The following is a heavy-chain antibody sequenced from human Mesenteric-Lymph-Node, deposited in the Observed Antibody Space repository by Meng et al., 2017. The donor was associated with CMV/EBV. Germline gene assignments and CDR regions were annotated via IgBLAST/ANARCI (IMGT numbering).Heavy chain of an antibody. V-gene: IGHV1-2*02. CDR1: GYTFTGYY. CDR2: INPNSDGT. D-gene: IGHD2-2*01. J-gene: IGHJ4*02. CDR3: ARDRRYCSSTSCNHFDY. Sequence: ASVKVSCKASGYTFTGYYMHWVRQAPGQGLEWMGWINPNSDGTNYAQKFQGRVTMTRDTSISTAYMELSRLRSDDTAVYYCARDRRYCSSTSCNHFDYWGQGTLVTVSS.